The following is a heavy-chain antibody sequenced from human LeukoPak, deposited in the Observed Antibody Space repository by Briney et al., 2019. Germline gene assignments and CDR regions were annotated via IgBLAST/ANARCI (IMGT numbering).Heavy chain of an antibody. J-gene: IGHJ3*01. V-gene: IGHV3-23*01. CDR1: GFSLRAYD. Sequence: PTGGSLRLTCAASGFSLRAYDLIWVRQAPGKGLDWVSIINGGGDIMMYEDSVKGRFTISRDNSKNTFYLQMNSLRVEDTAVYYCAMRDRGYGLXXWGQGTMVT. D-gene: IGHD3-10*01. CDR2: INGGGDIM. CDR3: AMRDRGYGLXX.